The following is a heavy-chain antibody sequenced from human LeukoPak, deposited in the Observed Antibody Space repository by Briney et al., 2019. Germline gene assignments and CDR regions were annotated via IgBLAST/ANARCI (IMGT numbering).Heavy chain of an antibody. CDR2: IYCSGTT. CDR3: ARDRVRGNSNPYFDY. V-gene: IGHV4-59*01. Sequence: SETLSLTCSVSGGSINSYYWSWIRQPPGKGLEWIGYIYCSGTTNYNPSLKSRVTISVDTSKNQFSLKLSSVTAADTAVYYCARDRVRGNSNPYFDYWGQGTLVTVSS. J-gene: IGHJ4*02. D-gene: IGHD4-11*01. CDR1: GGSINSYY.